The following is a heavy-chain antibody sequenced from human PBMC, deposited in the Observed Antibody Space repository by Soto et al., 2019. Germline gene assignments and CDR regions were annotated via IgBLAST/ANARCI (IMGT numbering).Heavy chain of an antibody. Sequence: SETLSLTCTVSGGSISSYYWSWIRQPPGKGLGWIGYIHYSGSTNYNPSLKSRVTISVDTSKNQFSLKLSSVTAADTAVYYCARGIAAAGRDGYWFDPWGQGTLVTVSS. J-gene: IGHJ5*02. V-gene: IGHV4-59*01. D-gene: IGHD6-13*01. CDR3: ARGIAAAGRDGYWFDP. CDR2: IHYSGST. CDR1: GGSISSYY.